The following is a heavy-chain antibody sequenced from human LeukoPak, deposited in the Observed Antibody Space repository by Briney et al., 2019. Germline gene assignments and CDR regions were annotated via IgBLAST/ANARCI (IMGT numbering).Heavy chain of an antibody. CDR1: GGSFSGYY. V-gene: IGHV4-59*10. CDR3: ARGSQLNDRVFDL. CDR2: IYTSGST. Sequence: SETLSLTCAVYGGSFSGYYWSWIRQPAGKGLEWIGRIYTSGSTNYNPSLKSRVTMSVDTSKNQFSLKLSSVTAADTAVYYCARGSQLNDRVFDLWGQGTLVTVSS. J-gene: IGHJ4*02. D-gene: IGHD1-1*01.